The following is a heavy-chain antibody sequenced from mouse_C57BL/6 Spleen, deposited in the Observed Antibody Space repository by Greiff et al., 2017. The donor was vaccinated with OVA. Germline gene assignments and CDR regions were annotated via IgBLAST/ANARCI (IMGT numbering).Heavy chain of an antibody. CDR1: GFTFTDYY. D-gene: IGHD1-1*01. V-gene: IGHV7-3*01. CDR2: IRNKANGYTT. J-gene: IGHJ2*01. CDR3: ARSPITTVPYYFDY. Sequence: EVQGVESGGGLVQPGGSLSLSCAASGFTFTDYYMSWVRQPPGKALEWLGFIRNKANGYTTEYSASVKGRFTISRDNSQSILYLQMNALRAEDSATYYCARSPITTVPYYFDYWGQGTTLTVSS.